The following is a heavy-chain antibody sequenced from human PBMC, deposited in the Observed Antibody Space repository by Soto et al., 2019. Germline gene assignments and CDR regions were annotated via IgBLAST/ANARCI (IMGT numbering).Heavy chain of an antibody. CDR2: IYYNGDT. V-gene: IGHV4-39*01. D-gene: IGHD3-16*01. CDR3: ARGGKYYQQETYFFDY. J-gene: IGHJ4*01. CDR1: GGSISSSGYY. Sequence: QLQLQGSGPGLVEPSETLSLTCTVSGGSISSSGYYWAWLRQPPGRGLEWIGSIYYNGDTYFYPSLKSRVTISVDTSKNQFSLKLTSVTAADTALYFCARGGKYYQQETYFFDYWGQGSLFTVSS.